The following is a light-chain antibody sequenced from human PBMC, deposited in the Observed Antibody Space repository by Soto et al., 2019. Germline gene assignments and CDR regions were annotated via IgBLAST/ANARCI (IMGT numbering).Light chain of an antibody. CDR2: DTN. Sequence: QAVVTQEPSLTVSPGGTVTLTCGSSTGPVTDGHYPYWFQQKPGQAPRTLIYDTNNRHSWTPVRFAGSLLGGKAALTLSGAQPEDEADYYCLLYYYTTAVFGGGTKVTVL. J-gene: IGLJ3*02. CDR3: LLYYYTTAV. CDR1: TGPVTDGHY. V-gene: IGLV7-46*01.